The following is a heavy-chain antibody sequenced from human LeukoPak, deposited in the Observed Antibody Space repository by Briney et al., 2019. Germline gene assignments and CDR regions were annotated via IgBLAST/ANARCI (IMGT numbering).Heavy chain of an antibody. D-gene: IGHD3-3*01. CDR3: ARQHYDFWSGYSYYYYYMDV. V-gene: IGHV5-51*01. J-gene: IGHJ6*03. Sequence: GESLKIACKGSGYSFTSYWIGLVRQTPGKGLELMGIIYPGDSDTRYSPSFQGQVTISDDTSIRTAYLQWSSLKASDTAMYYCARQHYDFWSGYSYYYYYMDVWGKGTTVTVSS. CDR1: GYSFTSYW. CDR2: IYPGDSDT.